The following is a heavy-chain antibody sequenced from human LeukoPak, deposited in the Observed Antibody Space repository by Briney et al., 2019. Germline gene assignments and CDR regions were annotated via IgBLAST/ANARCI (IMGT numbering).Heavy chain of an antibody. D-gene: IGHD4-17*01. CDR2: IDPSDSYT. Sequence: KVSCKASGYSFTSYWISWVRQMPGKGLEWMGRIDPSDSYTNYSPSFQGHVTISADKSISTAYLQWSSLKASDTAMYYCARIPPYGDYTLDYWGQGTLVTVSS. J-gene: IGHJ4*02. V-gene: IGHV5-10-1*01. CDR3: ARIPPYGDYTLDY. CDR1: GYSFTSYW.